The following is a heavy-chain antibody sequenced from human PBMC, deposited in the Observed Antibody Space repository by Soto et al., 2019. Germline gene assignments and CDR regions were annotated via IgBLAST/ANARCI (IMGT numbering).Heavy chain of an antibody. J-gene: IGHJ4*02. CDR3: ARTPYYPGSGSYFSVEGWFDY. CDR2: ISSSSSYI. Sequence: GGSLRLSCAASGFTFSSYSMNWVRQAPGKGLEWVSSISSSSSYIYYADSVKGRFTISRDNAKNSLYLQMNSLRAEDTAVYYCARTPYYPGSGSYFSVEGWFDYWGQGTLVTVSS. CDR1: GFTFSSYS. D-gene: IGHD3-10*01. V-gene: IGHV3-21*01.